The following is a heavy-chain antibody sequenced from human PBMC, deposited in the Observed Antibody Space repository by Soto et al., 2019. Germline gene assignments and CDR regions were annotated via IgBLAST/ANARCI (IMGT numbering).Heavy chain of an antibody. J-gene: IGHJ3*02. CDR1: GGSVSSGSYY. V-gene: IGHV4-61*01. CDR3: ASSSGNSYGYPDAFDI. Sequence: SETLSLTCTVSGGSVSSGSYYWSWIRQPPGKGLEWIGYIYYSGSTNYNPSLKSRVTISVDTSKNQFSVKLSSVTAADTAVYYCASSSGNSYGYPDAFDIWGQGTMVTVS. D-gene: IGHD5-18*01. CDR2: IYYSGST.